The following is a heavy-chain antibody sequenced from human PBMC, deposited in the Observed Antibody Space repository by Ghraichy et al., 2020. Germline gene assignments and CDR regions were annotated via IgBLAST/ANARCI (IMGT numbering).Heavy chain of an antibody. V-gene: IGHV4-4*09. J-gene: IGHJ4*02. D-gene: IGHD6-19*01. Sequence: PETLSLTCTVSGGSISSYYWSWIRQPPGKGLEWIGYIYTSGSTNYNPSLKSRVTISVDTSKNQFSLKLSSVTAADTAVYYCARRNGVGYSSGWYLDYWGQGTLVTVSS. CDR2: IYTSGST. CDR1: GGSISSYY. CDR3: ARRNGVGYSSGWYLDY.